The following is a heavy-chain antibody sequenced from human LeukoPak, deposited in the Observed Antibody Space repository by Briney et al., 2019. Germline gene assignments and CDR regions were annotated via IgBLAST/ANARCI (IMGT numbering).Heavy chain of an antibody. J-gene: IGHJ6*02. V-gene: IGHV1-18*01. Sequence: ASVKVSCKASGYTFTSYGISWVRQAPGQGLEWMGWINSNNGNTNYEQKFQGRVTMTTDTSTSTAYMELRSLRSDDTAVYYCARDFAVTTQKYYYYYGMDVWAKGPRSPSP. CDR3: ARDFAVTTQKYYYYYGMDV. CDR2: INSNNGNT. D-gene: IGHD4-11*01. CDR1: GYTFTSYG.